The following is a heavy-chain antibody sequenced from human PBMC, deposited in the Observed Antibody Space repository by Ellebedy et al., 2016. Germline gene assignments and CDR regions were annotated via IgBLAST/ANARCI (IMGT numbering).Heavy chain of an antibody. CDR1: GYSFTSYW. CDR3: ARGSPSDY. Sequence: GGSLRLXXKGSGYSFTSYWIGWVRQMPGKGLEWMGIIYPGDSDTRYSPSFQGQVTISADKSISTAYLQWSSLKASDTAMYYCARGSPSDYWGQGTLVTVSS. D-gene: IGHD3-16*01. V-gene: IGHV5-51*01. CDR2: IYPGDSDT. J-gene: IGHJ4*02.